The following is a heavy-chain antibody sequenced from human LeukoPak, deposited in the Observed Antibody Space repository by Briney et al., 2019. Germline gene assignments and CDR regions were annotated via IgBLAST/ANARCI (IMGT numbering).Heavy chain of an antibody. CDR1: GGTFSSYA. Sequence: GASVKVSCKASGGTFSSYAISWVRQAPGQGLEWMGIINPSGGSTSYAQKFQGRVTMTRDMSTSTVYMELSSLRSEDTAVYYCARGGYSSSSEGDWFDPWGQGTLVTVSS. D-gene: IGHD6-6*01. J-gene: IGHJ5*02. V-gene: IGHV1-46*01. CDR2: INPSGGST. CDR3: ARGGYSSSSEGDWFDP.